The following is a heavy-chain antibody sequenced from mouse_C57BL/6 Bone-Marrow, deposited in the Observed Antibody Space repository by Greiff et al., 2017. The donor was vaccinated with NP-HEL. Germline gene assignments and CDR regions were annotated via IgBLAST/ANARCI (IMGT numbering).Heavy chain of an antibody. D-gene: IGHD1-1*02. J-gene: IGHJ1*03. V-gene: IGHV1-55*01. CDR3: ARCPLLCPWYFDV. Sequence: VQLQQPGAELVKPGASVKMSCKASGYTFTSYWITWVKQRPGQGLGWIGDIYPGSGSTNYNEKFKSKATLTVDTSSSTAYMQLSSLTSEDSAVYYCARCPLLCPWYFDVWGTGTTVTVSS. CDR1: GYTFTSYW. CDR2: IYPGSGST.